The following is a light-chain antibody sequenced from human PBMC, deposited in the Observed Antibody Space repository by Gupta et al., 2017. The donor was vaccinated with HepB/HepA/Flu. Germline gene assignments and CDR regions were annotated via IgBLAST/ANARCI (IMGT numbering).Light chain of an antibody. V-gene: IGKV3-11*01. Sequence: EIVLTQSPATLSLSPGERATLSCRASQSVSSYLGWYQQKPGQAPRLLIYDASNRATGIPARFSGSGSRTDFALTISSLEPEDFAVYYCQHRSSWPSFGGGTKVEIK. CDR3: QHRSSWPS. CDR2: DAS. J-gene: IGKJ4*01. CDR1: QSVSSY.